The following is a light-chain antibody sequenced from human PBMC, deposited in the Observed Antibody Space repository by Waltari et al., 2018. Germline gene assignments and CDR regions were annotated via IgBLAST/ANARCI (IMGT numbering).Light chain of an antibody. CDR3: QQRGNWPLT. V-gene: IGKV3-11*01. CDR2: DAS. CDR1: QSVRTY. J-gene: IGKJ4*01. Sequence: EIVLTQSPATLSLSPGERATLSCRASQSVRTYLAWYQQKPGQAPRILIYDASNRATGIPDRFSGSGSGTDFALTISSLEPEDFAVYYCQQRGNWPLTFGGGTKVEIK.